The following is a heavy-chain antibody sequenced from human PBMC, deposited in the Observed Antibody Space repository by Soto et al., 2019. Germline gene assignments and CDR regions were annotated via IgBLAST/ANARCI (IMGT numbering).Heavy chain of an antibody. Sequence: GGSLRPSCVASGFTFSTYAMSWVRRAPGKGLEWVSALTPSGGETYYADSVKGRFTISRDNSMNALYLQMNSLRIEDTAVYYCAHPRGYGVFDAYDIWGQGTMVTVSS. J-gene: IGHJ3*02. CDR2: LTPSGGET. V-gene: IGHV3-23*01. CDR1: GFTFSTYA. CDR3: AHPRGYGVFDAYDI. D-gene: IGHD4-17*01.